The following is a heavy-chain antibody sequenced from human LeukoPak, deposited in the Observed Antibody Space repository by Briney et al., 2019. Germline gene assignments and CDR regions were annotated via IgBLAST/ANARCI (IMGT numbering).Heavy chain of an antibody. D-gene: IGHD1-26*01. CDR3: AREGRSSSPMDY. Sequence: PGESLKISCKGSGYTFNNNWIGWVRQMPGKGLEWLGTIYPGDSDTRYSPSFQGQVTISVDKSINTAYLQWGSLKASDTAMYYCAREGRSSSPMDYWGQGTLVTVSS. CDR1: GYTFNNNW. J-gene: IGHJ4*02. CDR2: IYPGDSDT. V-gene: IGHV5-51*01.